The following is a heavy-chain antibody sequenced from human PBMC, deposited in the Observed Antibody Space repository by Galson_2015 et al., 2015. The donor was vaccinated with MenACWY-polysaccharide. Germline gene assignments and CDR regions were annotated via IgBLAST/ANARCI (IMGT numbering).Heavy chain of an antibody. J-gene: IGHJ4*02. CDR1: GYKFTSYD. Sequence: SVKVSCKASGYKFTSYDINWVRQATGQGLEWMGWMNPNSGNTGYAQKFQGRVTMTSSSAMSTAFMELSSLRSEDTAVYYCARIIVRKYAFADSWGQGTLVTVSS. D-gene: IGHD3-10*02. CDR2: MNPNSGNT. CDR3: ARIIVRKYAFADS. V-gene: IGHV1-8*01.